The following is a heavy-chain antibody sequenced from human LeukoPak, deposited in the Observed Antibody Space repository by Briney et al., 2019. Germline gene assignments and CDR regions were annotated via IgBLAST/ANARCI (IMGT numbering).Heavy chain of an antibody. D-gene: IGHD3-22*01. Sequence: GSSVKVSCQASGGTFSSYAISWVRQAPGHGLEWMGRIIPIFVTANYAQKFQGRVTITTDESTSTAYMELSSLRSEDTAVYYCARTPYYYDSSGYYYDDYFDYWGQGTLVTVSS. CDR1: GGTFSSYA. CDR2: IIPIFVTA. CDR3: ARTPYYYDSSGYYYDDYFDY. J-gene: IGHJ4*02. V-gene: IGHV1-69*05.